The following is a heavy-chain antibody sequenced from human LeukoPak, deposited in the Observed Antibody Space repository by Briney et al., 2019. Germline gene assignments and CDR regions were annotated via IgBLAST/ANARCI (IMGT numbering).Heavy chain of an antibody. CDR3: AKDIGWLVLYH. J-gene: IGHJ5*02. Sequence: GGSLRLSCAASGFTFSSYWMSWVRQAPGKGLEWVANIKQDGSEKYYVDSVKGRFTISRDNSKNSLYLQMNSLRTEDTALYYCAKDIGWLVLYHWGQGTLVTVSS. D-gene: IGHD6-19*01. CDR1: GFTFSSYW. V-gene: IGHV3-7*03. CDR2: IKQDGSEK.